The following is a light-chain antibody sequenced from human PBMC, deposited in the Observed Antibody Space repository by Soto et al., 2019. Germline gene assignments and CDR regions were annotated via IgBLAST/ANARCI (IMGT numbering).Light chain of an antibody. Sequence: LTQPASVSGSPGQSITISCTRTSSDVGSYNLVSWYQQHPGKAPKLMIYEGSKRPSGVSNRFSGSKSGNTASLTISGLQAEDEADYYCCSYAGSSTWVFGTGTKVPVL. CDR2: EGS. J-gene: IGLJ1*01. CDR3: CSYAGSSTWV. V-gene: IGLV2-23*01. CDR1: SSDVGSYNL.